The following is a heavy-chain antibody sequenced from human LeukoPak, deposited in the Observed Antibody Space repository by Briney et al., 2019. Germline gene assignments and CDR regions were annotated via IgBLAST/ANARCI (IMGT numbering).Heavy chain of an antibody. CDR3: AKVPRLRPIDYFDY. CDR2: ISGSGGST. CDR1: GFTFSSYA. D-gene: IGHD2-21*02. J-gene: IGHJ4*02. Sequence: GGSLGLSCAASGFTFSSYAMSWVRQAPGKGLEWVSAISGSGGSTYYADSVKGRFTISRDNSKNTLYLQMNSLRAEDTAEYYCAKVPRLRPIDYFDYWGQGTLVTVSS. V-gene: IGHV3-23*01.